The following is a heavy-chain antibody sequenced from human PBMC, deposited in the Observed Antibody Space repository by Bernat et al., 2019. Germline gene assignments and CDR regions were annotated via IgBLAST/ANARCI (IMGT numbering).Heavy chain of an antibody. J-gene: IGHJ4*02. V-gene: IGHV1-24*01. D-gene: IGHD4-11*01. CDR3: ATVQGDY. CDR2: FDPEDGET. CDR1: GGTFSSYT. Sequence: HVQLVQSGAEVKKPGSSVKVPCKAPGGTFSSYTISWVRQAPGQGLEWMGGFDPEDGETIYAQKFQGRVTMTENTSTDTAYMELGSLRSEDTAGYYCATVQGDYWGQGTLVTVSS.